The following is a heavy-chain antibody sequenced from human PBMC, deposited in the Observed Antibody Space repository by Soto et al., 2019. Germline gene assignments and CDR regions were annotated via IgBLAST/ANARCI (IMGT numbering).Heavy chain of an antibody. V-gene: IGHV4-30-4*01. CDR3: AGGGRIAVAGTVWVDT. Sequence: PSETLSLTCTVSGGSVGSGDYYWSWIRQPPGKGLEWIGYTHYSGSTYHNPSLKSRVTISVDTSKNQFSLKLSSVTAADTAVYYSAGGGRIAVAGTVWVDTWGQGTLVTGPS. J-gene: IGHJ5*02. CDR1: GGSVGSGDYY. D-gene: IGHD6-19*01. CDR2: THYSGST.